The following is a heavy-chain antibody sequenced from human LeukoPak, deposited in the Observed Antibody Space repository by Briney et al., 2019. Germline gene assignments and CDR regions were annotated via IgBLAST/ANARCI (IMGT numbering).Heavy chain of an antibody. CDR3: ASPNYTYYYDSSGPSGAFDI. Sequence: SVKVSCKASGGIFSSYAISGVRQAAGQGLDWMGGIIPIFGTANYAQKFQGRVTITADESTSTAYMELSSLRSEDTAVYYCASPNYTYYYDSSGPSGAFDIWGQGTMVTVSS. D-gene: IGHD3-22*01. CDR1: GGIFSSYA. CDR2: IIPIFGTA. J-gene: IGHJ3*02. V-gene: IGHV1-69*01.